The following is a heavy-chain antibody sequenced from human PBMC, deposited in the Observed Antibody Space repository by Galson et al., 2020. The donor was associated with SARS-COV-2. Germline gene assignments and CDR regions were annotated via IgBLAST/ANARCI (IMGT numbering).Heavy chain of an antibody. CDR2: IYWDDDK. CDR1: GFSLSTSGMC. V-gene: IGHV2-5*08. J-gene: IGHJ4*02. CDR3: AHRRIQLWGPYFDY. D-gene: IGHD5-18*01. Sequence: KMSGPTLVKPTQTLTLTCTFSGFSLSTSGMCVSWIRQPPGKALEWLALIYWDDDKRYSPSLKSRLTITKDTSKNQVVLTMTNMDPVDTATYYCAHRRIQLWGPYFDYWGQGTLVTVSS.